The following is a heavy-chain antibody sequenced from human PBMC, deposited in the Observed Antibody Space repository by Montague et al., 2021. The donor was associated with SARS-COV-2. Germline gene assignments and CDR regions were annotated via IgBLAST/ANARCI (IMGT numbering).Heavy chain of an antibody. CDR1: GGSFTDYY. J-gene: IGHJ6*02. D-gene: IGHD4-17*01. CDR3: ARSTVTNSPFGFSNKIRSRYKAMDV. V-gene: IGHV4-34*01. CDR2: INHSGST. Sequence: SETLSLTCAVSGGSFTDYYLNWIRQPPGKGLEWIGEINHSGSTNYNPSLKSRVTISVDTSKNQFSLKLTSVTAADTAVFYCARSTVTNSPFGFSNKIRSRYKAMDVWGQGTTVTVSS.